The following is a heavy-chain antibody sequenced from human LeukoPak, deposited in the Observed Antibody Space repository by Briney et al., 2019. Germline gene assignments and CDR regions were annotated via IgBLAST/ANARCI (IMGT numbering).Heavy chain of an antibody. D-gene: IGHD3-3*01. V-gene: IGHV4-39*07. J-gene: IGHJ3*02. CDR1: GGSISSSSYY. CDR3: ARDLLDYGDFWSGYPPNVRDAFDI. CDR2: IYYSGST. Sequence: SETLSLTCTVSGGSISSSSYYWGWIRQPPGKGLEWIGSIYYSGSTYYNPSLKSRVTISVDTSKNQFSLKLSSVTAADTAVYYCARDLLDYGDFWSGYPPNVRDAFDIWGQGTMVTVSS.